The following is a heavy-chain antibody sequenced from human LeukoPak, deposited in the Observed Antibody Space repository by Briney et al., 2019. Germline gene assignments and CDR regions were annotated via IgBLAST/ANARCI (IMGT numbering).Heavy chain of an antibody. CDR2: IYHSGST. Sequence: PSETLSLTCAVSGGSTSSGGYSWSWIRQPPGKGLEWIGYIYHSGSTYYNPSLKSRVTISVDRSKNQFSLKVNSVTAADTAVYYCARVSSSWPHYYLDYWGQGTRVTASS. D-gene: IGHD6-13*01. CDR3: ARVSSSWPHYYLDY. CDR1: GGSTSSGGYS. V-gene: IGHV4-30-2*01. J-gene: IGHJ4*02.